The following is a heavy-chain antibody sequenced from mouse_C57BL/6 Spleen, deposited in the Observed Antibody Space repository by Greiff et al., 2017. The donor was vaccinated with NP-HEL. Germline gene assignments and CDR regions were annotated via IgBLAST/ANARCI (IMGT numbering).Heavy chain of an antibody. CDR1: GYTFTDYE. D-gene: IGHD2-2*01. CDR3: TRGNGYYFDY. J-gene: IGHJ2*01. CDR2: IDPETGGT. V-gene: IGHV1-15*01. Sequence: VQLQQSGAELVRPGASVTLSCKASGYTFTDYEMHWVKQTPVHGLEWIGAIDPETGGTAYNQKFKGKAILTADKSSSTAYMELRILTSEDSAVYYCTRGNGYYFDYWGQGTTLTVSS.